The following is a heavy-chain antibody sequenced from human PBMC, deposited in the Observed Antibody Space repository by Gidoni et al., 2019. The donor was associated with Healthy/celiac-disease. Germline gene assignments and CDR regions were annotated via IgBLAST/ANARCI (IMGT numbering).Heavy chain of an antibody. J-gene: IGHJ6*02. Sequence: VQLVQSGARVKKPGAAVTVSCKASGYTLPSYCMHLVQPAPGHGLEWMGRIKHRGGSTIYAQKFQGRVTMARDTSTRTVYMELRRLRSEDTAVYYCARDNYYGSGSYYKVQYYYGMDVWGQGTTVTVSS. CDR1: GYTLPSYC. D-gene: IGHD3-10*01. CDR3: ARDNYYGSGSYYKVQYYYGMDV. CDR2: IKHRGGST. V-gene: IGHV1-46*01.